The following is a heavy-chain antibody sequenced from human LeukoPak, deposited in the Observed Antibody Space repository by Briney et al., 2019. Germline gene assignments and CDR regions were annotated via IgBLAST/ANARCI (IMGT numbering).Heavy chain of an antibody. CDR2: IIPIFGTA. D-gene: IGHD6-13*01. V-gene: IGHV1-69*01. J-gene: IGHJ4*02. Sequence: VXVSCTASGGTFSIYAISWVRQAPGQGXEWVGGIIPIFGTANYAQKFQGRVTITADESTSTAYMELSSLRSEDTAVYYCAREVSAGIDRFDYWGQGTLVTVSS. CDR1: GGTFSIYA. CDR3: AREVSAGIDRFDY.